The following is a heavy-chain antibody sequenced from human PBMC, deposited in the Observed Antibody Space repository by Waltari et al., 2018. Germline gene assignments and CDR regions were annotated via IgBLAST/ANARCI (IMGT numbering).Heavy chain of an antibody. Sequence: QVQLVQSGAEVKKPGSSVKVSCKASGGTFSSYAISWVRQAPGQGLEWMGGIIPIFGTANYAQKCQGRVTITTDESTSTAYMELSSLRSEDTAVYYCARDRDGYNRGSYGMDVWGQGTTVTVSS. V-gene: IGHV1-69*05. CDR1: GGTFSSYA. J-gene: IGHJ6*02. D-gene: IGHD5-12*01. CDR2: IIPIFGTA. CDR3: ARDRDGYNRGSYGMDV.